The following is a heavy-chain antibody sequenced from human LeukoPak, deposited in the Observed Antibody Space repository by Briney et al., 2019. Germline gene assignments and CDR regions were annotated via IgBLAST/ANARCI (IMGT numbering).Heavy chain of an antibody. J-gene: IGHJ3*02. Sequence: PGGSLRLSCAASGFTFSNYWMTWVRQAPGKGLEWVANIKQDGSEKYYVDSVKGRFTISRDNSKNTLYLQMNSLRAEDTAVYYCAKGVYYDSSAYNAFDIWGQGTMVTVSS. D-gene: IGHD3-22*01. CDR2: IKQDGSEK. CDR1: GFTFSNYW. CDR3: AKGVYYDSSAYNAFDI. V-gene: IGHV3-7*03.